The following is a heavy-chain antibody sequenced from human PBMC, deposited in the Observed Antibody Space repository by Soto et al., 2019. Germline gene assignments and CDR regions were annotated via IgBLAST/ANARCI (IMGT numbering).Heavy chain of an antibody. V-gene: IGHV3-72*01. CDR2: SRNKANDYST. J-gene: IGHJ3*01. Sequence: EVQLVESGGGLVQPGGSLRLTCVVTGFTLSEHYVDWVRQAPGKGLEWVGRSRNKANDYSTDYAASGKGTFSISRDGSQNSLYRQMNNLKTEETAVYSCDRTYYYAMSRPNDDLDVWGQGTMVTVSS. CDR3: DRTYYYAMSRPNDDLDV. CDR1: GFTLSEHY. D-gene: IGHD3-10*01.